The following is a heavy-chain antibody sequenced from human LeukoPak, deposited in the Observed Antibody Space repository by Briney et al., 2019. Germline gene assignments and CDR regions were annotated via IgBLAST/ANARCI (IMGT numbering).Heavy chain of an antibody. J-gene: IGHJ3*02. CDR2: IYHSGST. Sequence: PSETLSLTCTVSGGSISSYYWSWIRQPPGKGLEWIGYIYHSGSTYYNPSLKSRVTISVDRSKNQFSLKLSSVTAADTAVYYCARVEMATIIAFDIWGQGTMVTVSS. CDR1: GGSISSYY. CDR3: ARVEMATIIAFDI. D-gene: IGHD5-24*01. V-gene: IGHV4-59*12.